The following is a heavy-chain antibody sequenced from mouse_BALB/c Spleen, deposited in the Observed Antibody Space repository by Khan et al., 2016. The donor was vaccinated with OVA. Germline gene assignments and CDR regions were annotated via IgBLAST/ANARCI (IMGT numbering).Heavy chain of an antibody. J-gene: IGHJ3*01. Sequence: QVQLQQSGAELVRPGVSVKISCKGSGYTFTDFAMHWVKQSHAKSLEWIGVISTFYGDATYNQMFKDKTTMTVDKSSSTAYMELVRLTSEDSAIYYCARVGGNSRFAYWGQGTLVTVSA. CDR2: ISTFYGDA. V-gene: IGHV1S137*01. D-gene: IGHD2-1*01. CDR1: GYTFTDFA. CDR3: ARVGGNSRFAY.